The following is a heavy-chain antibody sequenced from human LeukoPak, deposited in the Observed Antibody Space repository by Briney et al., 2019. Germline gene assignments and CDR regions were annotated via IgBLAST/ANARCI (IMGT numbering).Heavy chain of an antibody. J-gene: IGHJ4*02. V-gene: IGHV3-7*01. Sequence: GGSLRLSCAASGFTFSSYWMSWVRQAPGKGLEWVANIKQDGSEKYYVDSVKGRFTISRDNAKNSLYLQMNSLRAEDTAVYYCASSTYYYESSGYYYNYWGQGTLVTVSS. CDR1: GFTFSSYW. D-gene: IGHD3-22*01. CDR2: IKQDGSEK. CDR3: ASSTYYYESSGYYYNY.